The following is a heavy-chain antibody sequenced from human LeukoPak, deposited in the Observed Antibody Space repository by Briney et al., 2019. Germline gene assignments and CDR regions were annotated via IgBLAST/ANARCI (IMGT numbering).Heavy chain of an antibody. J-gene: IGHJ5*02. CDR1: GYTFIGYY. D-gene: IGHD1-26*01. Sequence: ASVKVSCKASGYTFIGYYMHWVRQAPGQGLEWMGWINTNTGNPTYAQGFTGRFVFSLDTSVSTAYLQISSLKAEDTAVYYCAREMGDEFDPWGQGTLVTVSS. V-gene: IGHV7-4-1*02. CDR2: INTNTGNP. CDR3: AREMGDEFDP.